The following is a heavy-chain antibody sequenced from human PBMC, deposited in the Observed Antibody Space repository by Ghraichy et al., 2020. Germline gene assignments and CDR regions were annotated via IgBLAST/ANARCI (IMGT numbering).Heavy chain of an antibody. CDR1: GFTVYTCS. CDR3: SRDPRELGFR. D-gene: IGHD1-26*01. V-gene: IGHV3-48*02. Sequence: GESLNISCAASGFTVYTCSMNWFRQAPGKGLEWVSFISIDGATMYYADSVRGRFTISRDNARNSLYLHMNSLRDEDTAVYYCSRDPRELGFRWGRGTRVTVSS. CDR2: ISIDGATM. J-gene: IGHJ4*02.